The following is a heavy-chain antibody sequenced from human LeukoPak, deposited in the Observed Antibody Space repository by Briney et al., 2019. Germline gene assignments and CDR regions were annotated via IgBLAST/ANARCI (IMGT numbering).Heavy chain of an antibody. Sequence: PGGSLRPSCAASGFTFASYAMSWVRQAPGEGLEWVSSISGSGGSTYYADSVKGRCTISRDNSKNTLYLQMNSLRAEDTAVYYCAKSHVKVAAAGTKAFDIWGQGTMVTVSS. V-gene: IGHV3-23*01. D-gene: IGHD6-13*01. J-gene: IGHJ3*02. CDR2: ISGSGGST. CDR1: GFTFASYA. CDR3: AKSHVKVAAAGTKAFDI.